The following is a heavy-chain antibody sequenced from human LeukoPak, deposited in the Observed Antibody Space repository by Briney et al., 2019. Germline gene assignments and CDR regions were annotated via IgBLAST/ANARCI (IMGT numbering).Heavy chain of an antibody. J-gene: IGHJ4*02. CDR3: AKSGGYGLIDY. CDR2: IYYSGRT. Sequence: SETLSLTCTVSGGSISTSTYYWGWIRQPPGKGLEWIGNIYYSGRTYYKPSLESRVTISIDTSKNQFSLRLNSVTAADTAMYYCAKSGGYGLIDYWGQGTLVTVSS. D-gene: IGHD1-26*01. CDR1: GGSISTSTYY. V-gene: IGHV4-39*01.